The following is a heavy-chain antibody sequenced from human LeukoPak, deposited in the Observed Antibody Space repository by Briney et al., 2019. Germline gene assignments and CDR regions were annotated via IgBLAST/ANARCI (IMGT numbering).Heavy chain of an antibody. Sequence: RSSETLSLTCAVYGGSFSGYYWSWIRQPPGKGVEWIGEIIHSGSTNYNPSLKSRVTISVDTSKNQFSLKLSSVTAADTAVYYCARAPCGGDCYSDYWGQGTLVTVSS. V-gene: IGHV4-34*12. CDR3: ARAPCGGDCYSDY. J-gene: IGHJ4*02. CDR2: IIHSGST. D-gene: IGHD2-21*02. CDR1: GGSFSGYY.